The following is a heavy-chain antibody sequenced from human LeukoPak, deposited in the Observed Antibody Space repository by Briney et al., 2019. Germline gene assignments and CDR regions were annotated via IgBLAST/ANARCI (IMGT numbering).Heavy chain of an antibody. Sequence: SETLSLTCTVSGGSLSSYYWSWIRQPAGKGLEWIGRIYPSGSTNYNPSLKSRVTMSIDTSKNQFSLKLSSVTAADTAVYYCARVLYSGTSYTWFDPWGQGTLVTVSS. V-gene: IGHV4-4*07. CDR1: GGSLSSYY. CDR2: IYPSGST. J-gene: IGHJ5*02. CDR3: ARVLYSGTSYTWFDP. D-gene: IGHD1-26*01.